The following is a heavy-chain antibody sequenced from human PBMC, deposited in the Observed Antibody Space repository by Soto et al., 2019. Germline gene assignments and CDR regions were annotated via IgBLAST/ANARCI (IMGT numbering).Heavy chain of an antibody. Sequence: PSETLSLTCTVSGGSISSSSYYWGWIRQPPGKGLEWIGSIYYSGSTYYNPSLKSRVTISVDTSKNQFSLKLSSVTAADTAVYYCVREANWNYEVGNYFDNWGQGILVTVSS. CDR1: GGSISSSSYY. J-gene: IGHJ4*02. CDR2: IYYSGST. V-gene: IGHV4-39*02. CDR3: VREANWNYEVGNYFDN. D-gene: IGHD1-7*01.